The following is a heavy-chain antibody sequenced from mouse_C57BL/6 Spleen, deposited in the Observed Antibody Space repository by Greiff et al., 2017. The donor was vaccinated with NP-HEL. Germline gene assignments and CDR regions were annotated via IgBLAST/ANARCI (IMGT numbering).Heavy chain of an antibody. CDR2: INPNYGTT. CDR1: GYSFTDYN. CDR3: ARGVYDSGIYAMDY. J-gene: IGHJ4*01. D-gene: IGHD2-3*01. V-gene: IGHV1-39*01. Sequence: EVQLKESGPELVKPGASVKISCKASGYSFTDYNMNWVKQSNGKSLEWIGVINPNYGTTSYNQKFKGKATLTVDQSSSTAYMQLNSLTSEDSAVYYCARGVYDSGIYAMDYWGQGTSVTVSS.